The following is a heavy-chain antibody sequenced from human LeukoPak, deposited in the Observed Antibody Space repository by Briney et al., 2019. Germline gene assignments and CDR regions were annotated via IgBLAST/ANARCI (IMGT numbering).Heavy chain of an antibody. CDR3: ARGFYSMVSSYYYYVMDV. CDR1: GGSISSYY. CDR2: IYTSGST. V-gene: IGHV4-4*07. Sequence: SETLSLTCTVSGGSISSYYWSWIRQPAGKGLEWIGRIYTSGSTNYNPSLKSRVTMSVDTSKNQFSLKLSSVTAADTAVYYCARGFYSMVSSYYYYVMDVWGQGTTVTVSS. J-gene: IGHJ6*02. D-gene: IGHD4-11*01.